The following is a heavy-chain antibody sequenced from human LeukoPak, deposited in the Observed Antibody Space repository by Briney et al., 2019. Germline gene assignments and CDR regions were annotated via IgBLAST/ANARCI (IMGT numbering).Heavy chain of an antibody. Sequence: GGSLRLSCAASGFTFSSYWMHWVRQAPGKGLVWVSRINSDGSSTSYADSVKGRFTISRDNAKNTLYLQMNSLRAKDTAVYYCARPRGYSGYAVDYWGQGTLVTVSS. CDR1: GFTFSSYW. CDR2: INSDGSST. J-gene: IGHJ4*02. CDR3: ARPRGYSGYAVDY. V-gene: IGHV3-74*01. D-gene: IGHD5-12*01.